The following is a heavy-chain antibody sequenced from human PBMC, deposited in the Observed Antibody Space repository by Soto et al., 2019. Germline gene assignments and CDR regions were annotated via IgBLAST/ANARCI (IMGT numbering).Heavy chain of an antibody. D-gene: IGHD5-12*01. V-gene: IGHV4-30-4*01. J-gene: IGHJ4*02. CDR3: AREHGRDGYLWYFDY. CDR1: GGSISSGDYY. Sequence: SETLSLTCTVSGGSISSGDYYWGWIRQPPGKGLEWIGHIYYSGSTYYNPSLKSRVTLSEDTSQNQLSLKLSSVTAADTAVYYCAREHGRDGYLWYFDYWGQGTLVTVSS. CDR2: IYYSGST.